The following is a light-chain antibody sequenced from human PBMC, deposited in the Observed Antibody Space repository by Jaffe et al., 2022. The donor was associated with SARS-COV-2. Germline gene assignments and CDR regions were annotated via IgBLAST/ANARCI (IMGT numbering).Light chain of an antibody. CDR2: KAS. CDR1: QSIINW. Sequence: DIQMTQSPSTLSASVGDRVTITCRASQSIINWLAWYQQKPGKAPKLLVYKASALESGVPSRFSGSGSGTEFTLTISSLQPDDFATYYCQQYNDYSTFGQGTKVEIK. CDR3: QQYNDYST. V-gene: IGKV1-5*03. J-gene: IGKJ1*01.